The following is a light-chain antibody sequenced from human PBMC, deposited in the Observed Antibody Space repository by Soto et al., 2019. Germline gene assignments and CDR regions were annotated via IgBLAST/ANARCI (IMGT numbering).Light chain of an antibody. J-gene: IGKJ1*01. Sequence: IQMTQSPSTLSASVGDRVTITCRARQSISSWLAWYQQTPGKDPNLLIYDASSLESGVPSRFSGGGSGTEFTLTISSLQPDDFATYYCQQYNSYSGTFGQGTQVQLK. CDR1: QSISSW. CDR2: DAS. V-gene: IGKV1-5*01. CDR3: QQYNSYSGT.